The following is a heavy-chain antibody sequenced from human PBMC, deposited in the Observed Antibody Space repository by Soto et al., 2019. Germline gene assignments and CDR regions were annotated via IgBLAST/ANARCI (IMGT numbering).Heavy chain of an antibody. CDR1: GYTFTSYY. Sequence: SSVKVSCKASGYTFTSYYMHWVRQAPGQGLEWMGIINPSGGRTSYEQKFQGRVTMTRDTSTSTVYMELSSLRSEDTAVYYCEREVEQQLTLRGMDVWGQGTTVTVCS. CDR3: EREVEQQLTLRGMDV. CDR2: INPSGGRT. J-gene: IGHJ6*02. D-gene: IGHD6-13*01. V-gene: IGHV1-46*01.